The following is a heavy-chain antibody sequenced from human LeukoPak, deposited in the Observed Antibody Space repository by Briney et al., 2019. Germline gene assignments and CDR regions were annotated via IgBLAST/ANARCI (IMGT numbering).Heavy chain of an antibody. CDR1: GFTFSSYS. CDR3: AKDFGPLWFGEHCDY. D-gene: IGHD3-10*01. V-gene: IGHV3-21*04. J-gene: IGHJ4*02. CDR2: ISSSSSYI. Sequence: GGSLRLSCAASGFTFSSYSMNWVRQAPGKGLEWVSSISSSSSYIYYADSVKGRFTISRDNSKNTLYLQMNSLRAEDTAVYYCAKDFGPLWFGEHCDYWGQGTLVTVSS.